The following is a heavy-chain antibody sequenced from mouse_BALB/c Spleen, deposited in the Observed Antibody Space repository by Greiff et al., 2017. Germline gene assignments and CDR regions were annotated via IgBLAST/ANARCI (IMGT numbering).Heavy chain of an antibody. CDR1: GFTFSSFG. V-gene: IGHV5-17*02. CDR2: ISSGSSTI. CDR3: ARWLGDYYAMDY. D-gene: IGHD3-1*01. Sequence: DVQLVESGGGLVQPGGSRKLSCAASGFTFSSFGMHWVRQAPEQGLEWVAYISSGSSTIYYADTVKGRFTISRDNPKNTLFLQMTSLRSEDTAMDYCARWLGDYYAMDYWGQGTSVTVSS. J-gene: IGHJ4*01.